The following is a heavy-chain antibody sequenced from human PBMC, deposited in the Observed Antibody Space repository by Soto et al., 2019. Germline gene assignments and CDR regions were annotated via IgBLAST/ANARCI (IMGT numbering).Heavy chain of an antibody. D-gene: IGHD6-13*01. CDR1: GFTFSSYA. V-gene: IGHV3-23*01. CDR2: ISGSGGST. Sequence: GSLRLSCAASGFTFSSYAMSWVRQAPGKGLEWVSAISGSGGSTYYGDSVKGRFTISRDNSKNTLYLQMNSLRAEDTAVYYCXNEPXSSGWYTYYYYGMDVWGQGTTVTVSS. J-gene: IGHJ6*02. CDR3: XNEPXSSGWYTYYYYGMDV.